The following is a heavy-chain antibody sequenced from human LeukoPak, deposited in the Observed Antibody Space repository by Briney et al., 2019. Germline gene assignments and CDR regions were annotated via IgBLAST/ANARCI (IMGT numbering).Heavy chain of an antibody. D-gene: IGHD2-15*01. V-gene: IGHV7-4-1*02. CDR2: INTNTGNP. J-gene: IGHJ4*02. CDR1: GYTFTTYA. CDR3: ARGGDLLGYCSGGSCYSDFGY. Sequence: GASVKVSCKASGYTFTTYAMNWVRQAPGQGLEWMGWINTNTGNPTYAQGFTGRFVLSLDTSVSTAYLQISSLKAEDRAVYYCARGGDLLGYCSGGSCYSDFGYWGQGTLVTVSS.